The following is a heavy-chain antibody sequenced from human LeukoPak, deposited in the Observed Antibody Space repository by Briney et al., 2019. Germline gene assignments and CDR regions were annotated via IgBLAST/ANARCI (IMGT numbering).Heavy chain of an antibody. V-gene: IGHV3-30*04. J-gene: IGHJ4*02. CDR3: ARVGQLWLLGYFDY. CDR2: ISYDGSNK. Sequence: PGGSLRLSCAASGFTFSSYAMHWVRQAPGKGLEWVAVISYDGSNKYYADSVKGRFTISRDNSKNTLYLQMNSLRAEDTAVYYCARVGQLWLLGYFDYWGQGTLVTVSS. CDR1: GFTFSSYA. D-gene: IGHD5-18*01.